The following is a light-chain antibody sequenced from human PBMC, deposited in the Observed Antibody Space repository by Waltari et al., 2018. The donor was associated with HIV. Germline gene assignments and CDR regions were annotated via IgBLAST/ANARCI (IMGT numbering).Light chain of an antibody. V-gene: IGKV3-15*01. J-gene: IGKJ1*01. CDR1: QSVRSN. CDR3: QQYNNWWT. Sequence: EIVMTQSPATLSVSPGERATLPCRASQSVRSNLAWYQQKPGQAPRLLIYDASTRATGIPARFSGSGSGTEFSLTISSLQSEDFAVYYCQQYNNWWTFGQGTKVEIK. CDR2: DAS.